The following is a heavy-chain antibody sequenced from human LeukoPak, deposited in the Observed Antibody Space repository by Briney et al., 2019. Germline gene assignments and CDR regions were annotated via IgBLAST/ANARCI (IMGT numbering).Heavy chain of an antibody. Sequence: ASVKVSCKASGYTFTSYGISCVRQAPGQGLEWMGWISAYNGNTNYAQKLQGRVTMTTDTSTSTAYMELRSLRSDDTAVYYCARDHGIAAAGPFDYWGQGTLVTVSS. J-gene: IGHJ4*02. CDR1: GYTFTSYG. CDR3: ARDHGIAAAGPFDY. CDR2: ISAYNGNT. V-gene: IGHV1-18*01. D-gene: IGHD6-13*01.